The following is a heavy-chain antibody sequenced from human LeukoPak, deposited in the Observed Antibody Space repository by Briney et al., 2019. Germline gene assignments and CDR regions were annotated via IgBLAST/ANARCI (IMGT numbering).Heavy chain of an antibody. D-gene: IGHD3-22*01. J-gene: IGHJ4*02. CDR3: ARDYYDSSGYFDY. Sequence: KPSQTLSLTCTVSGGSISSGGYYWSWIRQHPGKGLEWIGYIYYSGSTYYNPSLKSRVTISVDTSMNQFSLKLSSVTAADTAVYYCARDYYDSSGYFDYWGQGTLVTVSS. CDR1: GGSISSGGYY. V-gene: IGHV4-31*03. CDR2: IYYSGST.